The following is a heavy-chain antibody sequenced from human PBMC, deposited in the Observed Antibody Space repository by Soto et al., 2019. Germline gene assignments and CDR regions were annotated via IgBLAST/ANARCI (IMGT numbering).Heavy chain of an antibody. Sequence: VGSLRLSCAASGFTFSSYGMHWVRQAPGKGLEWVAVIWYDGSNKYYADSVKGRFTISRDNSKNTLYLQMNSLRAEDTAVYYCARDTLLWFGESKYYFDYWGQGTLVTVS. D-gene: IGHD3-10*01. CDR2: IWYDGSNK. CDR1: GFTFSSYG. CDR3: ARDTLLWFGESKYYFDY. V-gene: IGHV3-33*01. J-gene: IGHJ4*02.